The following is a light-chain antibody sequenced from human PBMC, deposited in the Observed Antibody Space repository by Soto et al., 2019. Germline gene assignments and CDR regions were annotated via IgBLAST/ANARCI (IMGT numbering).Light chain of an antibody. CDR2: GAS. CDR1: QSVSSSY. Sequence: EIVLTQSPGTLSLSPGERATLSCRASQSVSSSYLAWYQQKPGQAPRLLIYGASSRATGIPDRFSGSGSGTDFTLTISRLEHEAFAVYYCQQYGSSRFTFGPGTKVDIK. J-gene: IGKJ3*01. V-gene: IGKV3-20*01. CDR3: QQYGSSRFT.